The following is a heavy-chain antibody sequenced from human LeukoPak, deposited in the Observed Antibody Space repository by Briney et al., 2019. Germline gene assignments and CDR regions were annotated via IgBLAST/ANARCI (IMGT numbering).Heavy chain of an antibody. D-gene: IGHD3-16*01. CDR2: IYYSGST. CDR3: ARERELWYDAFDI. J-gene: IGHJ3*02. Sequence: PSETLSLTCTVSGGSISSSSYYWGWIRQPPGKGLEWIGSIYYSGSTYYNPSLKSRVTISVDTSKNQFSLKLSSVTAADTAVYYCARERELWYDAFDIWGQGTMVTVSS. V-gene: IGHV4-39*07. CDR1: GGSISSSSYY.